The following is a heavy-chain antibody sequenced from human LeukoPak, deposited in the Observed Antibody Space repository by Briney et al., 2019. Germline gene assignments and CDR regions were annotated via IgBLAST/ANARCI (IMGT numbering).Heavy chain of an antibody. J-gene: IGHJ4*02. CDR2: ISGSGGST. CDR1: GFTFSSYA. V-gene: IGHV3-23*01. D-gene: IGHD6-6*01. CDR3: AKGGTVIARLIASE. Sequence: GGSLRLSCAASGFTFSSYAVTWVRQAPGKRLEWVSSISGSGGSTYHADSVRGRFTISRDNFKNTVSLQTNSLRPEDTALYYCAKGGTVIARLIASEWGQGILVTVSS.